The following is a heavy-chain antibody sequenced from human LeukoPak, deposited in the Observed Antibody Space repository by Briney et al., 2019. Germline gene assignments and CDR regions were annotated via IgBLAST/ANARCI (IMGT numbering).Heavy chain of an antibody. CDR2: IDTTTGNP. CDR3: VRGTPTPGMDY. D-gene: IGHD3-10*01. V-gene: IGHV7-4-1*02. CDR1: GYPFSAHF. J-gene: IGHJ4*02. Sequence: ASVKVSCKASGYPFSAHFLNWVRQAPGQGLEWMGNIDTTTGNPRYAQDFTGRFVFSLDTSVSTAYLQITSLKADDTAAYYCVRGTPTPGMDYWGQGTLVTVSS.